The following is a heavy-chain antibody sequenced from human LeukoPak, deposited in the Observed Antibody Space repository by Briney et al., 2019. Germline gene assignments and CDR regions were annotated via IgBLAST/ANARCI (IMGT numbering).Heavy chain of an antibody. CDR1: GFTFSSYG. D-gene: IGHD2-21*02. V-gene: IGHV3-33*01. J-gene: IGHJ5*02. CDR3: ARAGDIVVVTAMWFDP. Sequence: GRSLRLSCAASGFTFSSYGVHWVRQAPGKGLEWVAVIWYDGSNKYYADSVKGRFTISRDNSKNTLYLQMNSLRAEDTAVYYCARAGDIVVVTAMWFDPWGQGTLVTVSS. CDR2: IWYDGSNK.